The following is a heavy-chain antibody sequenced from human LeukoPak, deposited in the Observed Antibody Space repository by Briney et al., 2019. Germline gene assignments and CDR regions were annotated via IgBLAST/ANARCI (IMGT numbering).Heavy chain of an antibody. CDR3: TRDRYSNFDY. J-gene: IGHJ4*02. CDR1: GFTFGDYA. CDR2: IRSKAYGGTT. D-gene: IGHD4-11*01. Sequence: GGSLRLSCTTSGFTFGDYAVSWVRQAPGKGLEWVGFIRSKAYGGTTEYAASVKGRFIISRDDSKSIAYLQMNSLKTGDTAVYYCTRDRYSNFDYWGQGTLVTVSS. V-gene: IGHV3-49*04.